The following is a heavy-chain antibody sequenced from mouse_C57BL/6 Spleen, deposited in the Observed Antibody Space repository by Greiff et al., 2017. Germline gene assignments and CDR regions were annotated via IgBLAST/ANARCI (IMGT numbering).Heavy chain of an antibody. Sequence: QVQLQQPGAELVRPGSSVKLSCKASGYTFTSYWMDWVKQRPGQGLEWIGNIYPSDSETHYNQKFKDKATLTVDKSSSTAYMQLSSLTSEDSAVYYGARERDGYYGHAFDYWGQGTSVTVSS. D-gene: IGHD2-3*01. V-gene: IGHV1-61*01. CDR1: GYTFTSYW. CDR3: ARERDGYYGHAFDY. CDR2: IYPSDSET. J-gene: IGHJ4*01.